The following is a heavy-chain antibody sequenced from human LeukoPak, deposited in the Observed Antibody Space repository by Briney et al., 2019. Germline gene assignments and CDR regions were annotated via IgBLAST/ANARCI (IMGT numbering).Heavy chain of an antibody. V-gene: IGHV3-9*01. J-gene: IGHJ4*02. CDR1: GFTFKDYA. Sequence: GGSLRLSCAASGFTFKDYAMHWVRQPPGKGLEWGSGISWNSGSIDYADSVKGRFTISRDNAKNSLYLQMNSLRVEDTAFYYCAKDNRRHYTRGPNPDSLHWGQGALVTVSS. CDR2: ISWNSGSI. CDR3: AKDNRRHYTRGPNPDSLH. D-gene: IGHD2-2*02.